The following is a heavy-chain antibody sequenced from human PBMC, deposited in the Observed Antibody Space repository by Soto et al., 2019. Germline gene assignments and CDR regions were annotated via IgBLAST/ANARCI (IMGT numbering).Heavy chain of an antibody. CDR1: GYTFTSYA. CDR2: INAGNGNT. Sequence: ASVKVSCKASGYTFTSYAMHWVRQAPGQRLEWMGWINAGNGNTKYSQKFQGRVTITRDTSASTAYMELSSLRSEDTAVYYCARNGEWELLSYYYYGMDVWGQGTTVTVSS. V-gene: IGHV1-3*01. J-gene: IGHJ6*02. CDR3: ARNGEWELLSYYYYGMDV. D-gene: IGHD1-26*01.